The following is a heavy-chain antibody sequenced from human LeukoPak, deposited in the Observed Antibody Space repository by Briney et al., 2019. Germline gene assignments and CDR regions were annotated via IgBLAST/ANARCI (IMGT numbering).Heavy chain of an antibody. J-gene: IGHJ4*02. V-gene: IGHV3-48*03. CDR3: ARGARGCCRDFDY. D-gene: IGHD6-19*01. Sequence: GGSLRLSCAASGFTFSSYEMNWVRHAPGKGLEGVSYISSSGSTIYYADSVKGRFTISRDNAKNSLYLQMNSLRAEDTAVYYCARGARGCCRDFDYWGQGTLVTVSS. CDR2: ISSSGSTI. CDR1: GFTFSSYE.